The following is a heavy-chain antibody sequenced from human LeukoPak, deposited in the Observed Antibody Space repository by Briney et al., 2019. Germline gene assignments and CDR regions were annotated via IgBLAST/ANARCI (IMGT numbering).Heavy chain of an antibody. D-gene: IGHD4-17*01. CDR2: INPNSGGT. Sequence: TSVKVSCKASGYTFTGYYMHWVRQAPGQGLEWMGWINPNSGGTNYAQKFQGWVTMTRDTSISTAYMELSRLRSDDTAVYYCARVPYGDHYGMDVWGQGTTVTVSS. J-gene: IGHJ6*02. CDR3: ARVPYGDHYGMDV. V-gene: IGHV1-2*04. CDR1: GYTFTGYY.